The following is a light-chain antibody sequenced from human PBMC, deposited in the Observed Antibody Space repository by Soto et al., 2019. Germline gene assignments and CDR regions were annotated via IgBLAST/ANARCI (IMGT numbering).Light chain of an antibody. CDR2: DAS. V-gene: IGKV1-33*01. CDR3: HNLPPLT. CDR1: QHITDY. J-gene: IGKJ4*01. Sequence: DIQMTQSPSSLSASVGDRVSITCQASQHITDYLNWCRQKPGKAPNLLIYDASNLETGVPSRFSGSESGTDFTFTISSLQPEDIATYKYHNLPPLTFGGGTKVEIE.